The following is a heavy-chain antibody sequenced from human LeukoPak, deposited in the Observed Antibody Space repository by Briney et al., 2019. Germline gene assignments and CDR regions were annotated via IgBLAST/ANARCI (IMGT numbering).Heavy chain of an antibody. CDR2: IKSKTDGGTT. D-gene: IGHD3-22*01. V-gene: IGHV3-15*01. CDR3: TTDSDSITMIVGYYGMDV. CDR1: GFTFSNAW. J-gene: IGHJ6*02. Sequence: PGGSLRLSCAASGFTFSNAWMSWVRQVPGKGLEWVGRIKSKTDGGTTDYAAPVKGRFTISRDDSKNTLYLQMNSLKTEDTAVYYCTTDSDSITMIVGYYGMDVWGQGTTVTVSS.